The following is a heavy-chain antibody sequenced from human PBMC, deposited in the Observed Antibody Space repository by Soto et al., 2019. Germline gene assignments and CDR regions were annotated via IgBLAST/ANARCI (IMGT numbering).Heavy chain of an antibody. D-gene: IGHD3-22*01. CDR1: GFSLSTSGMC. Sequence: GSGPTLVNPTQTLTLTCTFSGFSLSTSGMCVSWIRQPPGKALEWLARIDWDDDKYYSTSLKTRLTISKDTSKNQVVLTMTNMDPVDTATYYCARSRAYYDPFDPWGQGTLVTVSS. CDR2: IDWDDDK. CDR3: ARSRAYYDPFDP. J-gene: IGHJ5*02. V-gene: IGHV2-70*11.